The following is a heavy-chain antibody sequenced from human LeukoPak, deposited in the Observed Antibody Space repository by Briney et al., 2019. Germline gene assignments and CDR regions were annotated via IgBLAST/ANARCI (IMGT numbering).Heavy chain of an antibody. CDR2: ISSSSSYI. V-gene: IGHV3-21*01. Sequence: PGGSLRLSCAASGFTFSSYSMNWVRQAPGKGLEWVSSISSSSSYIYYADSVKGRFTISRDNAKNTLYLQMNSLRDEDAAVYSCARGGFLDYCTDGECFPYHWGLGTLVTVSS. CDR1: GFTFSSYS. CDR3: ARGGFLDYCTDGECFPYH. J-gene: IGHJ5*02. D-gene: IGHD2-8*01.